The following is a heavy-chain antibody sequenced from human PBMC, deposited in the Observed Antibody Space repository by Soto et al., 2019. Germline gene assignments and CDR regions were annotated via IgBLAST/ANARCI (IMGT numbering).Heavy chain of an antibody. Sequence: GGSLRLSCAASGFTFSSYEMNWVRQAPGKGLEWVSYISSSGSTIYYADSVKGRFTISRDNAKNSLYLQMNSLRAEDTAVYYCARGRDYGDNNWFDPWGQGTLVTVSS. J-gene: IGHJ5*02. CDR3: ARGRDYGDNNWFDP. CDR1: GFTFSSYE. D-gene: IGHD4-17*01. CDR2: ISSSGSTI. V-gene: IGHV3-48*03.